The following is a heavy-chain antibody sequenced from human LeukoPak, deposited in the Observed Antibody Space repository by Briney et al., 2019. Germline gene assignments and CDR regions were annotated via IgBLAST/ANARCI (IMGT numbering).Heavy chain of an antibody. V-gene: IGHV3-23*01. CDR3: ARGSVVTFDY. D-gene: IGHD4-23*01. CDR2: ISGSGGST. J-gene: IGHJ4*02. Sequence: GGSLRLSCAASGFTFSSYGMSWVRQAPGKGLEWVSAISGSGGSTYYADSVKGRFTISRDNSKNTLYLQMNSLRAEDTAVYYCARGSVVTFDYWGQGTLVTVSS. CDR1: GFTFSSYG.